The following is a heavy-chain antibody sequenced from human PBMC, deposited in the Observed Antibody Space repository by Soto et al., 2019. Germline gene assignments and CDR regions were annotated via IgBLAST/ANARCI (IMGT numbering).Heavy chain of an antibody. V-gene: IGHV3-33*01. CDR3: ARDNSPHYDILTGYYDY. D-gene: IGHD3-9*01. J-gene: IGHJ4*02. CDR2: IWYDGSNK. Sequence: GGSLRLSCAASGFTFSSYGMHWVRQAPGKGLEWVAVIWYDGSNKYYADSVKGRFTISRDNSKNTLYLQMNSLRAEDTAVYYCARDNSPHYDILTGYYDYWGQGTLVTVSS. CDR1: GFTFSSYG.